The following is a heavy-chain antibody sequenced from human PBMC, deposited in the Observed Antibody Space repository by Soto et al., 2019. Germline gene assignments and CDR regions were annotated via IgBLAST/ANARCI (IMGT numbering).Heavy chain of an antibody. V-gene: IGHV4-39*01. D-gene: IGHD3-10*01. CDR3: ARFLRVIGFDP. J-gene: IGHJ5*02. CDR2: IYYSGST. Sequence: SETLSLTCTVSGGSISSSSYYWGWIRQPPGKGLEWIGSIYYSGSTYYNPSLKSRVTISVDTSKNQFSLKLSSVTAADTAVYYCARFLRVIGFDPWGQGTLVTVSS. CDR1: GGSISSSSYY.